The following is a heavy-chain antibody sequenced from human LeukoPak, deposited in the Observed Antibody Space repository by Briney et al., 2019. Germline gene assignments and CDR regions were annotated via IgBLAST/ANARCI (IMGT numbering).Heavy chain of an antibody. J-gene: IGHJ4*02. Sequence: GRSLRLSCAASGSTFSSYGMHWVRQAPGKGLEWVAVIWYDGSNKYYADSVKGRFTISRDNSKNTLYLQMNSLRAEDTAVYYCARDLSGCLDYWGQGTLVTVSS. CDR1: GSTFSSYG. V-gene: IGHV3-33*01. CDR2: IWYDGSNK. CDR3: ARDLSGCLDY. D-gene: IGHD6-19*01.